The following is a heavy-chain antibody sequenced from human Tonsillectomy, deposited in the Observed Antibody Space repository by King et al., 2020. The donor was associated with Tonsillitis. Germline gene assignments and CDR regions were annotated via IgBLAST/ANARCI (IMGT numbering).Heavy chain of an antibody. Sequence: VQLVESGGGLVQPGGSLKLSCAASGFTFRGSAMHWVRQASGKGLEWVGRIRSKPNNYATAYGASVKGRFTISRDDSKNTMYLQMNGLRTEDTAVYYCTRASYGGNSVYFDHWGQGTLVTVSS. CDR1: GFTFRGSA. D-gene: IGHD4-23*01. J-gene: IGHJ4*02. CDR3: TRASYGGNSVYFDH. V-gene: IGHV3-73*02. CDR2: IRSKPNNYAT.